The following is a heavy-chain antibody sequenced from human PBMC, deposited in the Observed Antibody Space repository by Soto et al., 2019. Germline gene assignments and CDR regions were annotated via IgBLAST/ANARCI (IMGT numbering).Heavy chain of an antibody. D-gene: IGHD3-10*01. CDR3: ARGVRWSDY. CDR2: ITSSSSTI. J-gene: IGHJ4*02. Sequence: EVQLVESGGGLVQPGGSLRLSCAASGFTFSSYSMNWVRQAPGKGLEWVSYITSSSSTIYYADSVKGRFTISRDNAKNSLYLQMNSLRAEDTAVYYCARGVRWSDYWGQGTLVTVSS. V-gene: IGHV3-48*01. CDR1: GFTFSSYS.